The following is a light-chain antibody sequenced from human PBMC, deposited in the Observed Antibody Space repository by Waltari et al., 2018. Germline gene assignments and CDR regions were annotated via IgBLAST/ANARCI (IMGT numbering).Light chain of an antibody. CDR2: GAY. J-gene: IGKJ2*01. CDR1: QRLTKNY. CDR3: QQYGSSIMYT. Sequence: AMTQSPGTLSSSRGERATLSCRASQRLTKNYLAWYQQKPGQAPRLLMYGAYSRAAGIPDRFSGSGSGTDFTLTISRLEPEDFAVYYCQQYGSSIMYTFGQGTKLEIK. V-gene: IGKV3-20*01.